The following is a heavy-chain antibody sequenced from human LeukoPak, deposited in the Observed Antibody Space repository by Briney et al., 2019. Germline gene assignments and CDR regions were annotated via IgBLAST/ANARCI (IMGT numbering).Heavy chain of an antibody. Sequence: GGSLRLSCAASGFTFSDYYMSWIRQAPGKGLEWVSYISSSSSYTNYADSVKGRFTISRDNAKNSLYLQMNSLRAEDTAVYFCARSSSSGSYGWTFDIWGQGTKVTVSS. V-gene: IGHV3-11*06. CDR3: ARSSSSGSYGWTFDI. J-gene: IGHJ3*02. D-gene: IGHD3-10*01. CDR1: GFTFSDYY. CDR2: ISSSSSYT.